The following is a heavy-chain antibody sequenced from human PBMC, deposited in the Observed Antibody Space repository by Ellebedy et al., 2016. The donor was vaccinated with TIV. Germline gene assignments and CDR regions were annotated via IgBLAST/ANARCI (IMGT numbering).Heavy chain of an antibody. D-gene: IGHD1-7*01. CDR3: ASGTYRTFTV. CDR2: INHSGSM. Sequence: MPSETLSLTCAVYGASFDTDFWPWIRQPPGKGLEWIGEINHSGSMDSHPSLRSRVPISVDTSKNQFPLTVSSVPAADTAVYYCASGTYRTFTVWGQGTTVTVSS. V-gene: IGHV4-34*01. CDR1: GASFDTDF. J-gene: IGHJ6*02.